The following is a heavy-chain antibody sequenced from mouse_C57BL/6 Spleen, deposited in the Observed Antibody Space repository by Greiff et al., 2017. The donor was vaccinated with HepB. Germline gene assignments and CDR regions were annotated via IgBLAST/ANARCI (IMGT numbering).Heavy chain of an antibody. CDR2: ISDGGSYT. D-gene: IGHD1-1*01. J-gene: IGHJ4*01. CDR3: ARDYYGSSYAMDY. Sequence: EVQLVESGGGLVKPGGSLKLSCAASGFTFSSYAMSWVRQTPEKRLEWVATISDGGSYTYYPDNVKGRFTISRDNAKNNLYLQMSHLTSEDTAMYYCARDYYGSSYAMDYWGQGTSVTVSS. CDR1: GFTFSSYA. V-gene: IGHV5-4*01.